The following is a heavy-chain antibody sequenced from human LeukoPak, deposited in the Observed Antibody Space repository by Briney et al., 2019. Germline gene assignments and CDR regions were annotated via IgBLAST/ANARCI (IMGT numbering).Heavy chain of an antibody. J-gene: IGHJ4*02. CDR2: IRNKANSYTT. Sequence: PGGSLRLSCAASGFSFSEHEMDWVRQAPGKGPEWVGRIRNKANSYTTENAASVRGRFTISRDDSKNLLFLQMNSLKTEDTAVYYCASASAGLVEYWGRRTLVTVSS. CDR1: GFSFSEHE. CDR3: ASASAGLVEY. V-gene: IGHV3-72*01.